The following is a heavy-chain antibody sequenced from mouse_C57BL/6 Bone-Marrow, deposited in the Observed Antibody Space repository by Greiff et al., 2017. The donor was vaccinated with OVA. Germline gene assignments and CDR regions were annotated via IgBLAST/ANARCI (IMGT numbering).Heavy chain of an antibody. D-gene: IGHD1-1*01. Sequence: VHVKQSGAELVRPGASVKLSCTASGFNIKDDYMHWVKQRPEQGLEWIGWIDPENGDTEYASKFQGKATIPADTSSNTAYLQLSSLTSEDTAVYYCTTGSTTVSRYFDVWGTGTTVTVSS. CDR2: IDPENGDT. CDR1: GFNIKDDY. J-gene: IGHJ1*03. CDR3: TTGSTTVSRYFDV. V-gene: IGHV14-4*01.